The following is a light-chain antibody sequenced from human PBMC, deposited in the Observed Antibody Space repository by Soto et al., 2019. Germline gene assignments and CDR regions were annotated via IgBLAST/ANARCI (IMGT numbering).Light chain of an antibody. CDR1: QNIYSY. V-gene: IGKV1-39*01. CDR2: TAS. CDR3: QHSYSIPFT. J-gene: IGKJ2*01. Sequence: DIQMTQSPSSLSSSVGDRVTITCRASQNIYSYLNWYQQKPGTAPKLLIYTASNLQRGVPSKFSGSGSGTDFTLIISRLQPEDFATYYCQHSYSIPFTFGQGTKLEI.